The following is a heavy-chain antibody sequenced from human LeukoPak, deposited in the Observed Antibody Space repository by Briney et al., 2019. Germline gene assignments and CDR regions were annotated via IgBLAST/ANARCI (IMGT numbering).Heavy chain of an antibody. Sequence: SGPALVKPTQTLTLTCTFSGFSLSTSGMRVSWIRQPPGKALEWLARIDWDDDKFYSTSLKARLTISKDTSKNQVVLTMTNMDPVDTATYYCARTRPLVAAKRRGFGYYFDYWGQGTLVTVSS. J-gene: IGHJ4*02. CDR3: ARTRPLVAAKRRGFGYYFDY. V-gene: IGHV2-70*04. CDR2: IDWDDDK. CDR1: GFSLSTSGMR. D-gene: IGHD6-13*01.